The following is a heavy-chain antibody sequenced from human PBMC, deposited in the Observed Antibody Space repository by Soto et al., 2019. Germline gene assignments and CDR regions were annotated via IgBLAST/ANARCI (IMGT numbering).Heavy chain of an antibody. V-gene: IGHV4-59*01. D-gene: IGHD6-19*01. CDR1: GGSISSYY. Sequence: SETLSLTCTVSGGSISSYYWSWIRQPPGKGLEWIGYIYYSGSTNYNPSLKSRVTISVDTSKNQFSLKLSSVTAADTAVYYCARGFGYSSGWLGYWGQGTLVTVSS. J-gene: IGHJ4*02. CDR3: ARGFGYSSGWLGY. CDR2: IYYSGST.